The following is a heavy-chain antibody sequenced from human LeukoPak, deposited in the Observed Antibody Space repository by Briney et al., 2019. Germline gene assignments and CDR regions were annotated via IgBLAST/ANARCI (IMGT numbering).Heavy chain of an antibody. CDR1: GYTFTGYY. CDR3: ARDRRAYCGGDCYPGDY. Sequence: GASVKVSCKASGYTFTGYYMHWVRQAPGQGLEWMGWINPNSGGTNYAQKFQGRVTVTRDTSISTAYMELSRLRSDDTAVYYCARDRRAYCGGDCYPGDYWGQGTLVTVSS. V-gene: IGHV1-2*02. D-gene: IGHD2-21*02. CDR2: INPNSGGT. J-gene: IGHJ4*02.